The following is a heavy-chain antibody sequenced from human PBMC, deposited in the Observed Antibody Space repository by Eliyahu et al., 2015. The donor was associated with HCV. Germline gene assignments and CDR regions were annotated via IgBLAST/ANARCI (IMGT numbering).Heavy chain of an antibody. V-gene: IGHV1-69*01. J-gene: IGHJ4*02. CDR1: GGTFSSYA. CDR2: IIPMFGTA. CDR3: ARSSSDCSSISCAFDY. Sequence: QVQLVQSGAEMKKPGSSVKVSCKASGGTFSSYAINWVRQAPGQGLEWMGGIIPMFGTANYAQKFQGRVTITADESTSTAYMELSSLRSEDTAVYYCARSSSDCSSISCAFDYWGQGTLVTVSS. D-gene: IGHD2-2*01.